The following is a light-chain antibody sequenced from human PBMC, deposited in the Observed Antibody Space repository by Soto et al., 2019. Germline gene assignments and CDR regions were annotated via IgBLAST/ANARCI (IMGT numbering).Light chain of an antibody. CDR3: ATWGANLRV. CDR1: SSNIGDHY. Sequence: QYVLTQAPSESAAPGQKVIISCSGSSSNIGDHYVFWYQQFPGTAPRLLIYDDNKRPPGIPDRFSGSKSATSATLGITGLQTGDEADYYCATWGANLRVFGGGTKLTVL. J-gene: IGLJ3*02. CDR2: DDN. V-gene: IGLV1-51*01.